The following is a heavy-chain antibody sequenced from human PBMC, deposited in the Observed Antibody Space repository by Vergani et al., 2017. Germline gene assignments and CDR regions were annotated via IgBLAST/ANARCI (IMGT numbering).Heavy chain of an antibody. CDR3: ARGRGDSSGYYWNDAFDI. Sequence: EVQLVESGGGLVQPGGSLRLSCAASGFTFSSYDMHWVRQATGKGLEWVSAIGTAGDTYYPGSVKGRFTISRENAENSLYLQMNSLRAGDTAVYYCARGRGDSSGYYWNDAFDIWGQGTMVTVSS. V-gene: IGHV3-13*04. D-gene: IGHD3-22*01. J-gene: IGHJ3*02. CDR2: IGTAGDT. CDR1: GFTFSSYD.